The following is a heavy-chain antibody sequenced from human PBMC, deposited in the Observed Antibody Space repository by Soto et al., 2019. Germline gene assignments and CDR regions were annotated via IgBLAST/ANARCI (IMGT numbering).Heavy chain of an antibody. D-gene: IGHD2-2*01. CDR1: GFTFSSYA. V-gene: IGHV3-30-3*01. Sequence: VQLVESGGGVVQPGRSLRLSCAASGFTFSSYAMNWVRQAPGKGLAWVALISYDGSNKYYADSVKGRFTISRDSSKNTLYLQMNSLRAADTAVYYCGRCSSTSCHLGSDYWGQGTLVTVSS. CDR2: ISYDGSNK. J-gene: IGHJ4*02. CDR3: GRCSSTSCHLGSDY.